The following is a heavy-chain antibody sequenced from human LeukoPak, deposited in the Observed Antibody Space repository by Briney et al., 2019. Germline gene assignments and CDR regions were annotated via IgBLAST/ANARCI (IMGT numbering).Heavy chain of an antibody. J-gene: IGHJ4*02. CDR2: ISSSSSYI. CDR3: AREEGGTFDY. D-gene: IGHD1-1*01. CDR1: GFTFSSYS. V-gene: IGHV3-21*01. Sequence: PGGSLRLSCAASGFTFSSYSMNWVRQAPGKGLEWVSSISSSSSYIYYADSVKGRFTISRDNAKNSLYLQMNSLRAEDAAVYYCAREEGGTFDYWGQGTLVTVSS.